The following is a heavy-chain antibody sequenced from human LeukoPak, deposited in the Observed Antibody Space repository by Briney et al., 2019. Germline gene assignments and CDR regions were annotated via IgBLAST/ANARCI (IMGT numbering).Heavy chain of an antibody. D-gene: IGHD5-24*01. CDR2: ISSSGRYI. CDR3: ARDINPDHPMMADVDPDY. Sequence: AGGSLTLSSADSTSSFSSYTMYCVRQTPGGGLEWVSAISSSGRYIYYADSVKGRFTISRDNAKNLLFLQMDSLRVDDAAMYYCARDINPDHPMMADVDPDYWGQGTLVTVSS. V-gene: IGHV3-21*06. CDR1: TSSFSSYT. J-gene: IGHJ4*02.